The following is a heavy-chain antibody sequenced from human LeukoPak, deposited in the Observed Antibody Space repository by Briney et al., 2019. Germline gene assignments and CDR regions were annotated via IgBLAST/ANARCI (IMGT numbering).Heavy chain of an antibody. V-gene: IGHV1-69-2*01. CDR2: VDPEDGET. D-gene: IGHD6-6*01. CDR1: GYTFTDYY. J-gene: IGHJ4*02. CDR3: ATPNSLSSIAALGSPPDY. Sequence: ASVKVSCKASGYTFTDYYMHWVQQAPGKGLEWMGRVDPEDGETIYAEKFQGRVTITADTSTDTAYMELSSLRSEDTAVYYCATPNSLSSIAALGSPPDYWGQGTLVTVSS.